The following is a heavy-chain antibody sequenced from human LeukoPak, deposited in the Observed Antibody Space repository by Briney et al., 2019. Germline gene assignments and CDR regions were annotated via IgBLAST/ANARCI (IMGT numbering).Heavy chain of an antibody. CDR3: ARDIGVGVRRQQLADNWFDP. V-gene: IGHV6-1*01. J-gene: IGHJ5*02. CDR2: TYYRSKWYN. Sequence: SQTLSLTCAISGDSVSSNSAAWNWIRQSPSRGLEWLGRTYYRSKWYNDYAVSVKSRITINPDTSKSQFSLQLNSVTPEDTAVYYCARDIGVGVRRQQLADNWFDPWGQGTLVTVSS. CDR1: GDSVSSNSAA. D-gene: IGHD6-13*01.